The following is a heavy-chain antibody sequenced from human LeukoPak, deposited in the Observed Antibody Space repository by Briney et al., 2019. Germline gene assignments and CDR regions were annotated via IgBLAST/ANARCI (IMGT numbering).Heavy chain of an antibody. D-gene: IGHD5-12*01. CDR3: ARDKGGYDYLRAFDI. CDR2: ISSSGSYI. Sequence: GGSLRLSCAASGLTFSSYSMNWVRQAPGKGLEWVSSISSSGSYIYYADSVKGRFTISRDNAKNSLYLQMNSLRAEDTAVYYCARDKGGYDYLRAFDIWGQGTMVTVSS. V-gene: IGHV3-21*01. J-gene: IGHJ3*02. CDR1: GLTFSSYS.